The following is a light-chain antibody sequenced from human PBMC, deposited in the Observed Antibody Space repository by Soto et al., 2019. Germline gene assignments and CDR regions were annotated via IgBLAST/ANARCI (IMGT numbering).Light chain of an antibody. V-gene: IGKV1-39*01. J-gene: IGKJ1*01. CDR1: QSISRY. CDR2: DAS. CDR3: QQSYNTPRA. Sequence: DVQMTQSPSSLSASVGDRVTITCRASQSISRYLIWYQQKPGKAPNLLIYDASTLQSGVPSRFSGSGSETNFTLTISSLQSEDFATYYCQQSYNTPRAFGQGTKVEIK.